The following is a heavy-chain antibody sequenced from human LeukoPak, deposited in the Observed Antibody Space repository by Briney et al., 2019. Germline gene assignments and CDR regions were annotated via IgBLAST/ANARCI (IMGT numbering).Heavy chain of an antibody. J-gene: IGHJ4*02. CDR2: INPNSGGT. V-gene: IGHV1-2*02. CDR1: GYTCTGYY. Sequence: ASVKVSCKASGYTCTGYYMHWVRQAPGQGLEWKGWINPNSGGTDYAQKFQGRVTMTRDTSISTAYMELSRLRSDDTAVYYCARGAYYYDSSGYYTPGYFDYWGQGTLVTVSS. D-gene: IGHD3-22*01. CDR3: ARGAYYYDSSGYYTPGYFDY.